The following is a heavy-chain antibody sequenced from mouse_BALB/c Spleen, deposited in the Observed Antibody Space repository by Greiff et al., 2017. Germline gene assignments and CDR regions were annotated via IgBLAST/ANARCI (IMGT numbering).Heavy chain of an antibody. CDR2: ISSGGSYT. D-gene: IGHD2-3*01. CDR3: TRDEWLLDY. Sequence: EVKVEESGGGLVKPGGSLKLSCAASGFTFSSYTMSWVRQTPEKRLEWVATISSGGSYTYYPDSVKGRFTISRDNAKNTLYLQMSSLKSEDTAMYYCTRDEWLLDYWGQGTTLTVSS. J-gene: IGHJ2*01. CDR1: GFTFSSYT. V-gene: IGHV5-6-4*01.